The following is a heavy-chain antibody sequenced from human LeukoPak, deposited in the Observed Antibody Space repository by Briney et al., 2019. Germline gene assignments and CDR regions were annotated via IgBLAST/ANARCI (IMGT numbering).Heavy chain of an antibody. CDR3: ATPLGYCSGGSCYGDAFDI. V-gene: IGHV4-39*02. Sequence: SETLSLTCTVSGGPISSSSYYWGWIRQPPGKRLEWIGSIHYSGRTYDNPSLKSRVTISLDTSKNHFSLKLSSVTAADTAVYCCATPLGYCSGGSCYGDAFDIWGQGTMVTVSS. CDR1: GGPISSSSYY. J-gene: IGHJ3*02. D-gene: IGHD2-15*01. CDR2: IHYSGRT.